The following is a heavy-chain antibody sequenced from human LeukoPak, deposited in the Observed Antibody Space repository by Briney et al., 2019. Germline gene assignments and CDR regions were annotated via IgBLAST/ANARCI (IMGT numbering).Heavy chain of an antibody. CDR3: AYSSGYQQH. D-gene: IGHD3-22*01. J-gene: IGHJ1*01. CDR2: INHSGST. Sequence: SETLSLTCAVYGGSFRGYYWSSFRQPPGKGLEWIGEINHSGSTNYNPSLKSRVTISVDTSKNQFSLKLSSVTAADTAVYYCAYSSGYQQHWGQGTLVTVSS. CDR1: GGSFRGYY. V-gene: IGHV4-34*01.